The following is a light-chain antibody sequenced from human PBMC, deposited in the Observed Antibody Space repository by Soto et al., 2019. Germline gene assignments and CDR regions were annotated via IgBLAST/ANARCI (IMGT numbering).Light chain of an antibody. CDR2: DVT. J-gene: IGLJ2*01. CDR1: SSDVGGYDY. Sequence: QSALTQPRSVSGSPGQSVTISCTGTSSDVGGYDYVSWFQHHPGKVPKLMIYDVTKRPSGGPDRFSASKSGNTASLTISGLQAEDEADYYCCSYSTHDGHVFGGGTKVTVL. V-gene: IGLV2-11*01. CDR3: CSYSTHDGHV.